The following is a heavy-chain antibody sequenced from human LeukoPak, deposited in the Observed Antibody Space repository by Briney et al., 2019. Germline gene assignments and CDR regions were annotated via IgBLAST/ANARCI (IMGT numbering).Heavy chain of an antibody. V-gene: IGHV4-61*02. CDR2: SHSSGTS. Sequence: SQTLSLTCRVSDDSIDSVSYYWHWIRQAAGKGLEWIGRSHSSGTSNSNPSLKSRVTLSVDTSKKEFSLKVASVTAADTATYFCARDGGLAITGHAALPIWGPGTTVIVSS. J-gene: IGHJ3*02. D-gene: IGHD2-21*02. CDR1: DDSIDSVSYY. CDR3: ARDGGLAITGHAALPI.